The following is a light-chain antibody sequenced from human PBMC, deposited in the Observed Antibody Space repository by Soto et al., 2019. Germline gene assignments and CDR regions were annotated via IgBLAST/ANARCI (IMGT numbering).Light chain of an antibody. CDR2: DAS. Sequence: DIQMTQSPSTLSASFGDRVTITCGASQSISSWLAWYQQKPGKAPKLLIYDASSLETGVPSRFSGSIYGPDFNLTISSLQTEDFATYYCQQSYSSPPTFGQGTKVDIK. CDR1: QSISSW. CDR3: QQSYSSPPT. V-gene: IGKV1-5*01. J-gene: IGKJ1*01.